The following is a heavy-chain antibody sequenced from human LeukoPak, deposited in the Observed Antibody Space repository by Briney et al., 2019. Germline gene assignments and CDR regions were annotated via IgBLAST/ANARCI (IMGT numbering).Heavy chain of an antibody. CDR2: ISGSGVGT. CDR1: GFTVSSNY. J-gene: IGHJ5*02. D-gene: IGHD2-15*01. Sequence: GGSMRLSCAASGFTVSSNYMSWVREAPGKGLEWVSAISGSGVGTYYADSVKGRFTISRDNSWNTLYLQMNSLRADDTAVYYCAKDPGDIAVLVGNTRFDPWGQGTLVTVSP. V-gene: IGHV3-23*01. CDR3: AKDPGDIAVLVGNTRFDP.